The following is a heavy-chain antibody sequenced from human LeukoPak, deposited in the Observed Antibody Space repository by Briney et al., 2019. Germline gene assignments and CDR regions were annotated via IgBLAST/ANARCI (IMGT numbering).Heavy chain of an antibody. V-gene: IGHV3-23*01. Sequence: GGSLRPSCAASGFTFSSYAMSWVRQAPGKGLKWVSAISGTGGSTYYADSVKGRLTISRDNSKNTLYLQMNSLRAEDTAIYYCVKDRSDNSSWYLGDYWGQGTLVAVSS. CDR1: GFTFSSYA. CDR2: ISGTGGST. CDR3: VKDRSDNSSWYLGDY. D-gene: IGHD6-13*01. J-gene: IGHJ4*02.